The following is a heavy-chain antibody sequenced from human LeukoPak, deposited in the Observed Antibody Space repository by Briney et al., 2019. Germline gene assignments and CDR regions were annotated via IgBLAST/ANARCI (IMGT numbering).Heavy chain of an antibody. CDR1: GFSLSTSGLG. Sequence: KLSGPTLVKPTQTLTLTCTFSGFSLSTSGLGVGWIRQPPGKALEWLAFTYWDDDKYYSPFLKSRLTITKDTSKNQVVLSMTNMDPVDTATYFCAHANYYSYLMDVWGKGTTVTVSS. CDR2: TYWDDDK. V-gene: IGHV2-5*02. J-gene: IGHJ6*03. CDR3: AHANYYSYLMDV.